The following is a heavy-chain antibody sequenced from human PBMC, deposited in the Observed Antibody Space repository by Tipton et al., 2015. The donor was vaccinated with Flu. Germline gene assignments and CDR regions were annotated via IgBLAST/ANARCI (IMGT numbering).Heavy chain of an antibody. Sequence: TLSLTCTVSGGSISKSYWSWIRQPAGKGLEWIGRIYTSGSTKYNPSLKSRVSMSIDTSNNQFSLILSSVIAADTAVYYCARGSGSGTFLIFDSWGQGTLVTVSS. CDR1: GGSISKSY. D-gene: IGHD3-10*01. J-gene: IGHJ4*02. CDR3: ARGSGSGTFLIFDS. CDR2: IYTSGST. V-gene: IGHV4-4*07.